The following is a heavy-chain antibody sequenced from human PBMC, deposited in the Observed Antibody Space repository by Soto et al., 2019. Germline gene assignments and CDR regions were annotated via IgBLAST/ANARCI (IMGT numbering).Heavy chain of an antibody. CDR3: ASPGLKYSNDPTDDY. CDR2: IYYSGST. Sequence: SETLSLTCTVSGGSISSSSYYWGWIRQPPGKGLEWIGSIYYSGSTYYNPSLKSRVTISVDTSKNQFSLKLSSVTAADTAVYYCASPGLKYSNDPTDDYWGQGTLVTVSS. D-gene: IGHD6-6*01. CDR1: GGSISSSSYY. J-gene: IGHJ4*02. V-gene: IGHV4-39*01.